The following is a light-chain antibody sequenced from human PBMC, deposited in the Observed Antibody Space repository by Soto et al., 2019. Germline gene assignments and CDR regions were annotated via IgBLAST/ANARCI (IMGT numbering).Light chain of an antibody. CDR2: ASS. CDR1: QSIDKH. Sequence: DVQMTQTQSSLSASVGDIVTITCVASQSIDKHLNWYQQKPGKAPKFLIYASSSVQSVVPSRFSGSGSGTDFTLTINSLQPEDFATYYCQQGYSSAITFGQRTRLEI. J-gene: IGKJ5*01. CDR3: QQGYSSAIT. V-gene: IGKV1-39*01.